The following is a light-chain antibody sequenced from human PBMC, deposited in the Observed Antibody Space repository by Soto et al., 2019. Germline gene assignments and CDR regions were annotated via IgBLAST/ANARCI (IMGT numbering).Light chain of an antibody. CDR3: SSYAGFNNYVV. Sequence: QSVLTQPPSASGSPGQSVTISCTGTSSDVGGYNHVSWYQQYPGKAPKLMIYEVTKRPSGVPDRFSGSKSGNTASLTVSGLQAEDEADYYCSSYAGFNNYVVFGGGTKLTVL. CDR2: EVT. V-gene: IGLV2-8*01. CDR1: SSDVGGYNH. J-gene: IGLJ2*01.